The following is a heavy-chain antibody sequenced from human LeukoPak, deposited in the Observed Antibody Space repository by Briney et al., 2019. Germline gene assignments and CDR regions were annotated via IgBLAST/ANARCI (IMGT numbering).Heavy chain of an antibody. CDR3: ARGGVAAKYYFDY. V-gene: IGHV4-59*11. J-gene: IGHJ4*02. Sequence: SETLSLTCTVSGASISPLYWSWIRQVPGKALEFIGYIYDSGAANYNPSLKSRVTLSVDTSKNQFSLKLTSVTAADTAVYYCARGGVAAKYYFDYWGQGILVTVSS. CDR2: IYDSGAA. CDR1: GASISPLY. D-gene: IGHD6-13*01.